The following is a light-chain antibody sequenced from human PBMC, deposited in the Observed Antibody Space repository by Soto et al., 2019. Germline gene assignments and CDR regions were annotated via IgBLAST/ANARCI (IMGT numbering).Light chain of an antibody. J-gene: IGLJ3*02. V-gene: IGLV2-14*01. CDR2: GIS. Sequence: QSVLTQPASVSGSPGQSITISCTGTNKDIGLHDFVSWHQQHPGKAPKFIIYGISNRPSGVSNRFSGSKSGNTASLTISGLQVDDEAHYYCSSYTSTFTWVFGGGTKVIVL. CDR3: SSYTSTFTWV. CDR1: NKDIGLHDF.